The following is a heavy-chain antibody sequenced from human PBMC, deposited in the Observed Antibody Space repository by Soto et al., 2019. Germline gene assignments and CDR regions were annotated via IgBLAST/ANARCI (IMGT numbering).Heavy chain of an antibody. CDR3: ARHAKPNDYYYGMDV. Sequence: PXESLKVSSKGCGCSFTSYWLGWVRQMTGKGLEWMGIIYPGDSDTGYSPSFQGPVTISADKSIVTAYLQWSSLKASDTAMYYCARHAKPNDYYYGMDVWGQGPTVTVSS. J-gene: IGHJ6*02. CDR1: GCSFTSYW. CDR2: IYPGDSDT. V-gene: IGHV5-51*01.